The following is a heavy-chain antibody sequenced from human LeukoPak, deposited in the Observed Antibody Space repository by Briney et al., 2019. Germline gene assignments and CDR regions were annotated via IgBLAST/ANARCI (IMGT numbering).Heavy chain of an antibody. D-gene: IGHD4-17*01. V-gene: IGHV3-9*01. J-gene: IGHJ1*01. CDR1: GFTFDDYA. CDR3: AKGLTTVTLWYFQH. Sequence: GGSLRLSRAASGFTFDDYAMHWVRQAPGKGLEWVSGISWNSGSIGYADSVKGRFTISRDNAKNSLYLQMNSLRAEDTALYYCAKGLTTVTLWYFQHWGQGTLVTVSS. CDR2: ISWNSGSI.